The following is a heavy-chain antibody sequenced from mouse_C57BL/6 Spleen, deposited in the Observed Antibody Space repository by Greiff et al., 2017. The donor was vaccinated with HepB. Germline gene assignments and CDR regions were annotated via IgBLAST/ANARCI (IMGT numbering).Heavy chain of an antibody. CDR2: IDPSDSYT. CDR3: ARSGIDYGNFDY. Sequence: QVQLQQPGAELVMPGASVKLSCKASGYTFTSYWMHWVKQRPGQGLEWIGEIDPSDSYTNYNQKFKGKSTLTVDKSSSTAYMQISSLTSEDSAVYYCARSGIDYGNFDYWGQGTTLTVSS. CDR1: GYTFTSYW. D-gene: IGHD2-1*01. V-gene: IGHV1-69*01. J-gene: IGHJ2*01.